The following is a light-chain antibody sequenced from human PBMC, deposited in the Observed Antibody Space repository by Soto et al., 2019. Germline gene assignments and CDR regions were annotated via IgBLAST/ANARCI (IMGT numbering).Light chain of an antibody. Sequence: EIVLTQSPATLSVSPGERVTLSCRATQTFSDELAWYQQKPGQAPRLLIYAASARVTGVPARFSGSGSGTDFTLTITSLQSEDFAVYYCQQYNAWPRTFGGGTKVEI. CDR3: QQYNAWPRT. J-gene: IGKJ4*01. V-gene: IGKV3-15*01. CDR1: QTFSDE. CDR2: AAS.